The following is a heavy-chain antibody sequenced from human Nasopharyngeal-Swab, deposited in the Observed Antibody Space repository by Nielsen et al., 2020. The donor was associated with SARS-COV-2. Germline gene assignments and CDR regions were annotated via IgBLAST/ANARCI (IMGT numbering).Heavy chain of an antibody. CDR3: AHRLVGATNNWFDP. CDR1: GFSLSTSGVG. J-gene: IGHJ5*02. Sequence: SGPTLVKPTQTLTLTCTFSGFSLSTSGVGVGWIRQPPGKALEWLALIYWDDDKRYSPPLKSRLTITKDTSKNQVVLTMTNMDPVDTATYYCAHRLVGATNNWFDPWGQGTLVTVSS. CDR2: IYWDDDK. V-gene: IGHV2-5*02. D-gene: IGHD1-26*01.